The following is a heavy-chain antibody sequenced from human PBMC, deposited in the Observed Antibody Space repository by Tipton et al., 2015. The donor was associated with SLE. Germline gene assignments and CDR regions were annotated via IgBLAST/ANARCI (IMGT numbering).Heavy chain of an antibody. J-gene: IGHJ6*02. CDR2: MYHSGST. CDR1: GVSVSDHY. Sequence: TLSLTCTVSGVSVSDHYWTWIRQHPGKGLEWIGYMYHSGSTYYNPSLKSRVTISVDTSKNQFSLKLSSVTAADTAVYYCARAKLATDPLYFYYGMDVWGQGTTVTVSS. D-gene: IGHD5-12*01. V-gene: IGHV4-31*03. CDR3: ARAKLATDPLYFYYGMDV.